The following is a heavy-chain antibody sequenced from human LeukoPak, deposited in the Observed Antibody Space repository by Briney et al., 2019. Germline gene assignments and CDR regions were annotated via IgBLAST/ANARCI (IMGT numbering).Heavy chain of an antibody. CDR1: GGIFSNYV. Sequence: SVKVSCKASGGIFSNYVITWVRQAPGQGLQWMGGIIPMFGTTNYAREFQDRVTMSEDESTNIAHMELRSLTSEDTAVYYCAGERADVEVYSGMDVWGQGTTVTVSS. CDR3: AGERADVEVYSGMDV. J-gene: IGHJ6*02. V-gene: IGHV1-69*13. D-gene: IGHD2-21*01. CDR2: IIPMFGTT.